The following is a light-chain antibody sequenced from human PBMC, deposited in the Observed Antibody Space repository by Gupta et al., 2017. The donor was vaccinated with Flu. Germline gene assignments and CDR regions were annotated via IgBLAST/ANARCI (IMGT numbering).Light chain of an antibody. CDR3: CSYADSNTIWV. Sequence: QSARTKPPSVPGPPGQSITTSCPGTSSDVGNTDLVSWYQQHPGKAPKFLIYEGNKRPSGVSERFSGSKSGNTASLTISGLQAEDEADYYCCSYADSNTIWVFGGGTRLTVL. CDR1: SSDVGNTDL. CDR2: EGN. V-gene: IGLV2-23*01. J-gene: IGLJ3*02.